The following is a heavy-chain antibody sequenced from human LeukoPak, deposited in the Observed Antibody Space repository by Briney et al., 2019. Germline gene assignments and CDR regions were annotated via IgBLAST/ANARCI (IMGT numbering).Heavy chain of an antibody. CDR3: ASSRCSSTSCLYYNYYYGMDV. V-gene: IGHV4-34*01. CDR1: GVSFSGYY. D-gene: IGHD2-2*01. CDR2: INHSGST. J-gene: IGHJ6*02. Sequence: SETLSLTCVVYGVSFSGYYWSWIRQPPGKGLEWMGEINHSGSTNYNPSLKSRVTISVDTSKNQFSLKLNSVTAAETAVYYCASSRCSSTSCLYYNYYYGMDVWGQGTTVTVSS.